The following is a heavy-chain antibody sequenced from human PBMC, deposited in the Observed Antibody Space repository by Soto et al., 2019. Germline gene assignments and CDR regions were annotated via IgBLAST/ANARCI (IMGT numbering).Heavy chain of an antibody. J-gene: IGHJ5*02. CDR3: TTNYYDSSGYDNWFDP. CDR1: GYRFTSYW. V-gene: IGHV5-51*01. Sequence: GESLKISCKGSGYRFTSYWIGWVRQMPGKGLEWMGIIYPGDSDTRYSPSFQGRFTISRDDSKSIAYLQMNSLKTEDTAVYYCTTNYYDSSGYDNWFDPWGQGTLVTVSS. CDR2: IYPGDSDT. D-gene: IGHD3-22*01.